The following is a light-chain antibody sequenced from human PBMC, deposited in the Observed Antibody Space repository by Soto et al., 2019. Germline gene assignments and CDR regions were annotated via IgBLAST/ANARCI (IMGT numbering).Light chain of an antibody. CDR1: ESVSTN. V-gene: IGKV3-15*01. Sequence: EVVVTQSPATLSVSPGERATLSCRASESVSTNLAWYQQKRGQASRLLIHGASIRASGIPARFSGSRSGAEYTLTISGLQSEDFAVYYCQQYNKWPLTFGGGTKVDI. CDR2: GAS. J-gene: IGKJ4*01. CDR3: QQYNKWPLT.